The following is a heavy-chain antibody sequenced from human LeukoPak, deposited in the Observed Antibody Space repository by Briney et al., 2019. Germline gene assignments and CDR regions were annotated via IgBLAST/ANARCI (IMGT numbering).Heavy chain of an antibody. CDR2: IYYSGST. V-gene: IGHV4-39*01. Sequence: PSETLSLTCTVSGGSISTSSYYWGWIRQPPGKGLQWIGSIYYSGSTYYNPSLKSRVTISVDTSKNQFSLKLSSVTAADTAVYYCARLPPYGDGWRQWGQGTLVTVSS. J-gene: IGHJ4*02. CDR1: GGSISTSSYY. CDR3: ARLPPYGDGWRQ. D-gene: IGHD4-17*01.